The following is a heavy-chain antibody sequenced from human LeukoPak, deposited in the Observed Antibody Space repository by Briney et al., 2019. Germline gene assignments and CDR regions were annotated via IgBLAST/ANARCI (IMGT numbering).Heavy chain of an antibody. V-gene: IGHV1-18*01. CDR2: ISAYNGNT. CDR1: GYTFTSYG. Sequence: ASVKVSCKASGYTFTSYGISGVRQAPGQGLEWMGWISAYNGNTNYAQKLQGRVTMTTDTSTSTAYMELRSLRSDDPAVYYSARTLGYCSSTSCHVFDYWGQGTLVTVSS. J-gene: IGHJ4*02. CDR3: ARTLGYCSSTSCHVFDY. D-gene: IGHD2-2*01.